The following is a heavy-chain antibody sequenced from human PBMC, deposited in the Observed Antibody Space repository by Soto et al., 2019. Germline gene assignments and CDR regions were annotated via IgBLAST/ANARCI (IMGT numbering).Heavy chain of an antibody. CDR1: GYTFTGYY. V-gene: IGHV1-2*04. D-gene: IGHD3-3*01. Sequence: ASVKVSCKASGYTFTGYYMHWVRQAPGQGLEWMGWINPNSGGTNYAQKFQGWVTMTRDTSISTAYMELRRLRSDDTAVYYCARELDTTIFGVVYYYYGMDVWGQGTMVSISS. J-gene: IGHJ6*01. CDR3: ARELDTTIFGVVYYYYGMDV. CDR2: INPNSGGT.